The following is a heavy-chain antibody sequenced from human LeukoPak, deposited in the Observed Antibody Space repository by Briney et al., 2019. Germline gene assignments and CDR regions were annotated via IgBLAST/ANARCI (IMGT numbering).Heavy chain of an antibody. CDR1: GLTFSSNA. Sequence: GGSLRLSCAASGLTFSSNALSWVRQAPGKGLEWLSSISASGDSTNYADSVKGRFTISRDNSKNTLYLQMSSLRTEDTALYYCAKVVGGGDYWGQGTLVTVSS. J-gene: IGHJ4*02. CDR2: ISASGDST. V-gene: IGHV3-23*01. CDR3: AKVVGGGDY.